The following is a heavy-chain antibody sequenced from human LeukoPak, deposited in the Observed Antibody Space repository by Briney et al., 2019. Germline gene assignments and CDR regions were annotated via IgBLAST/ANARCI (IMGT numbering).Heavy chain of an antibody. CDR2: IIPIFGTA. J-gene: IGHJ3*02. CDR3: ARPMGGYCSSTSCHDAFDI. V-gene: IGHV1-69*06. Sequence: SVKVSCKASGGTFSSYAISWVRQAPGQGLEWMGRIIPIFGTANYAQKFQGRVTITADKSTSTAYMERSSLRSEDTAVYYCARPMGGYCSSTSCHDAFDIWGQGTMVTVSS. D-gene: IGHD2-2*01. CDR1: GGTFSSYA.